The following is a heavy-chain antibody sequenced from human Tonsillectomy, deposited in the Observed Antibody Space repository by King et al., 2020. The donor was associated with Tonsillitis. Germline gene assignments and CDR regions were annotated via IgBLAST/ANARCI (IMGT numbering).Heavy chain of an antibody. D-gene: IGHD4-17*01. J-gene: IGHJ3*02. V-gene: IGHV3-72*01. CDR1: GLTFSDHY. Sequence: VQLVESGGGLVQPGGFLRLSCAASGLTFSDHYMNWVRQAPGKGLEWIGRSRNKVNSYTADYAASVKGRFIISRDDSKNSLYLQMTSLKTEDTAVYYCATYYGDYMNSAFDIWGQGTMVTVSS. CDR2: SRNKVNSYTA. CDR3: ATYYGDYMNSAFDI.